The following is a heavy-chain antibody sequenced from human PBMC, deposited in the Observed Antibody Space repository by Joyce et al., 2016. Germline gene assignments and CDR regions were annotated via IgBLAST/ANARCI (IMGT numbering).Heavy chain of an antibody. CDR2: ISANNGNT. Sequence: QVQLVQSGAEVKKPGASVKVSCKASGNTFTSSGMSWVRQGPGQGLEWMGWISANNGNTKYAQNLQGRVTMTTDKATGTAYMELRRLTSDDTAVYYCARGLRMPGDVFETWGQGTMVTVSS. J-gene: IGHJ3*02. V-gene: IGHV1-18*01. CDR3: ARGLRMPGDVFET. CDR1: GNTFTSSG. D-gene: IGHD2-2*01.